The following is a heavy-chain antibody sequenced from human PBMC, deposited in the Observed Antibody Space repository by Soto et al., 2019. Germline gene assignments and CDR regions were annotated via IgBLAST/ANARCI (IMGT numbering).Heavy chain of an antibody. CDR1: GGSISNGGYY. V-gene: IGHV4-31*03. J-gene: IGHJ6*02. CDR2: IYYSGST. Sequence: SETLSLTCTVSGGSISNGGYYWSWIRQHPGKGLEWIGYIYYSGSTYYNPSLKSRAIISVDTSKNQFSLKLTSVTAEDTALYLCASSSFLRSGDLFHGLDVWGQGTTVTVSS. D-gene: IGHD3-10*01. CDR3: ASSSFLRSGDLFHGLDV.